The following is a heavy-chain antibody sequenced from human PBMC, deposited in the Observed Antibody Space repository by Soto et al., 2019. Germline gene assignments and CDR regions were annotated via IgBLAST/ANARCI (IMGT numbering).Heavy chain of an antibody. CDR3: ASRRQSTYYDIIYGMDV. D-gene: IGHD3-9*01. J-gene: IGHJ6*02. CDR1: GFTFSSYG. Sequence: GGSLRLSCAASGFTFSSYGMHWVRQAPGKGLEWVAVIWYDGSNKYYADSVKGRFTISRDNSKNTLYLQMNSLRAEDTAVYYCASRRQSTYYDIIYGMDVWGQGTTVTVSS. V-gene: IGHV3-33*01. CDR2: IWYDGSNK.